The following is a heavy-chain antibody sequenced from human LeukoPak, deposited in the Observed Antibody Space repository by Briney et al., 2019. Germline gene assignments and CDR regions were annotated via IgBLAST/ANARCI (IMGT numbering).Heavy chain of an antibody. V-gene: IGHV3-21*01. J-gene: IGHJ1*01. Sequence: PGGSLRLSCSASGLSFSDYDMNWVRQAPGKGLEWVSAISGRSSHIYYGESVKGRFTISRDNAKNSLYLQMDSLGVEDTAVYYCGRAFPPLRTSSAGDLWGQGTLVIVSS. D-gene: IGHD3-16*01. CDR1: GLSFSDYD. CDR2: ISGRSSHI. CDR3: GRAFPPLRTSSAGDL.